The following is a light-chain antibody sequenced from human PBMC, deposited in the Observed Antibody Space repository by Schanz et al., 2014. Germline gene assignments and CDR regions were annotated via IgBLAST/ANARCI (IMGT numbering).Light chain of an antibody. CDR1: SSDVGSYNR. V-gene: IGLV2-18*02. Sequence: QSALTQPPSVSGSPGQSVTISCTGTSSDVGSYNRVSWYQQPPGTAPKLMIYEVSNRPSGVPDRFSGSKSGNTASLTISGLQAEDEADYYCSSYTISSSVVFGGGTKLTV. J-gene: IGLJ2*01. CDR2: EVS. CDR3: SSYTISSSVV.